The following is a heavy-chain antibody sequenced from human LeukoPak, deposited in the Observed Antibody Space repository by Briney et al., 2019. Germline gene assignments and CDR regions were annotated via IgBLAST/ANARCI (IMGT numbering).Heavy chain of an antibody. Sequence: GESLKISCKGSGYSFTRYWIGWVRQMPGKGLEWMGIIYPDDSDTRYRPSFQGQVTISADKSINTAYLQWGSLKASDTAMYYCARRGFCSGGSCFSAPFDLWGQGTLLTVSS. V-gene: IGHV5-51*01. CDR1: GYSFTRYW. D-gene: IGHD2-15*01. CDR3: ARRGFCSGGSCFSAPFDL. J-gene: IGHJ4*02. CDR2: IYPDDSDT.